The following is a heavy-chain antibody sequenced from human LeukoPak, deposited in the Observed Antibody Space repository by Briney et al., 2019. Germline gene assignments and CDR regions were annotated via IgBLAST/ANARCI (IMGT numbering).Heavy chain of an antibody. D-gene: IGHD4-17*01. J-gene: IGHJ4*02. CDR3: ARDQSRKMTTVTTDGY. CDR2: ISSSSSYI. Sequence: PGGSLRLSCAASGFTFSSYAMSWVRQAPGKGLEWVSSISSSSSYIYYADSVKGRFTISRDNAKNSLYLQMNSLRAEDTAVYYCARDQSRKMTTVTTDGYWGQGTLVTVSS. CDR1: GFTFSSYA. V-gene: IGHV3-21*01.